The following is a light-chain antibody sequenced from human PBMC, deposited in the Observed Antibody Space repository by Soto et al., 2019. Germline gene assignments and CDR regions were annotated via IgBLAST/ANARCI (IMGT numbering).Light chain of an antibody. CDR1: SSDVGGYNY. J-gene: IGLJ1*01. CDR3: RSYTCSSTLEAYV. CDR2: EVS. Sequence: QSALTQPASVSGSPGPSITISCTGTSSDVGGYNYVSWYQQHPGKAPKLMIYEVSTRPSGGDNRFSGSKTGNTASLIISGRQAEDGADYCSRSYTCSSTLEAYVFGTATKRTVL. V-gene: IGLV2-14*01.